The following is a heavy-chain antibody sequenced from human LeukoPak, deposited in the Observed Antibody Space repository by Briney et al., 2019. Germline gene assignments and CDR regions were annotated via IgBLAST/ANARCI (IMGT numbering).Heavy chain of an antibody. CDR2: ISTSGSHM. CDR3: EREDADDGWDV. Sequence: PGGSLRLSCAASEFTLSGYDVNWVRQAPGKGLEWVSYISTSGSHMYYADSVKGRLTIFRDNAKNSVYLQMNGLRAEDTAVYHCEREDADDGWDVWGKGTMVTVSS. CDR1: EFTLSGYD. V-gene: IGHV3-48*03. J-gene: IGHJ3*01.